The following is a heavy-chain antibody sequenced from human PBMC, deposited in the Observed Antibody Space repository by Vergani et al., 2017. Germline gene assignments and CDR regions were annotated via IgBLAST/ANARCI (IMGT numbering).Heavy chain of an antibody. CDR1: GYSISSGYY. J-gene: IGHJ4*02. CDR2: IYHSGST. V-gene: IGHV4-38-2*01. D-gene: IGHD1-1*01. Sequence: QVQLQESGPGLVKPSETLSLTCAVSGYSISSGYYWGWIRQPPGKGLEWIGSIYHSGSTYYNPSLKSRVTISVDTSKNQFSLKLSSVTAADTAVYYCARHSSGGTTFYFDYWGQGTLVTVSS. CDR3: ARHSSGGTTFYFDY.